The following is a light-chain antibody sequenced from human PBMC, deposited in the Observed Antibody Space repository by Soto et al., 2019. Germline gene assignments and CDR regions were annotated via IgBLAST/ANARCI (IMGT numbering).Light chain of an antibody. CDR3: SSYAGSNNYV. CDR2: EVS. Sequence: QSVLTRPPSASGSPGQSVTISCTGTSSDVGDYNYVSWYQQHPGKAPKLMIYEVSKRPSGVPDRFSGSKSGNTASLTVSGLQAEDEADYYCSSYAGSNNYVFGTGTKVTVL. J-gene: IGLJ1*01. V-gene: IGLV2-8*01. CDR1: SSDVGDYNY.